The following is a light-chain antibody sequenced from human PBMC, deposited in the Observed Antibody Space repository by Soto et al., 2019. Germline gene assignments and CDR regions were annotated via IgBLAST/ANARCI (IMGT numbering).Light chain of an antibody. CDR3: QQYDNWPT. CDR1: QSVSSN. V-gene: IGKV3-15*01. J-gene: IGKJ5*01. CDR2: GAS. Sequence: EIVMTQSPVTLSVSPGERVTLSCRASQSVSSNLAWYQQKPGQTPRLLFYGASTRATGLPARFSGSGSGTVFTLTISSLQSEDFAVYCCQQYDNWPTFGQGTRLEIK.